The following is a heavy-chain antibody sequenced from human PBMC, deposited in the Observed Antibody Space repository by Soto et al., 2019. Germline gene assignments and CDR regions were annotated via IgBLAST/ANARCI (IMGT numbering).Heavy chain of an antibody. Sequence: SETLSLTCAVSGGSISSGHYPWTWIRQPPGKGLEWIGYIYPGGKTYYSSSLKSRVTIALDTSKSLVSLRLTSVTAADTAVYFCARLVGVALSPWGQGTLVTVS. D-gene: IGHD2-21*01. CDR2: IYPGGKT. CDR1: GGSISSGHYP. J-gene: IGHJ4*02. CDR3: ARLVGVALSP. V-gene: IGHV4-30-2*01.